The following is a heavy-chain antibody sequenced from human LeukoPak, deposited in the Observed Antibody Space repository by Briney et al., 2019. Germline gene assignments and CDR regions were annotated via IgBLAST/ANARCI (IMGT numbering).Heavy chain of an antibody. CDR1: GYTLTELS. V-gene: IGHV1-2*02. CDR2: INPNSGGT. J-gene: IGHJ4*02. CDR3: ARDGPVPVDY. D-gene: IGHD3-10*01. Sequence: ASVKVSCKVSGYTLTELSMHWVRQAPGQGLEWMGWINPNSGGTNYAQKFQGRVTMTRDTSISTAYMELSRLRSDDTAVYYCARDGPVPVDYWGQGTLVTVSS.